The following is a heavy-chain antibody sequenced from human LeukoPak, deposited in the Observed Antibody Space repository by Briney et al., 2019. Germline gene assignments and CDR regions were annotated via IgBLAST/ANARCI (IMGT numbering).Heavy chain of an antibody. J-gene: IGHJ4*02. CDR3: ARDGAVTCYFDY. CDR1: GFTFSSYS. CDR2: ISSSSSYI. Sequence: GGSLRLSCAASGFTFSSYSMNWFRQAPGKGLEWVSSISSSSSYIYYADSVKGRFTISRDNAKNSLYLQMNSLRAEDTAVYYCARDGAVTCYFDYWGQGTLVTVSS. D-gene: IGHD4-11*01. V-gene: IGHV3-21*01.